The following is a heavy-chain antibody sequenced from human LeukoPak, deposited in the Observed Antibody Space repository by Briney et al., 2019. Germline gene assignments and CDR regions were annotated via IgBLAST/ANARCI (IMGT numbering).Heavy chain of an antibody. CDR1: GGTFSCYA. CDR2: IIPIFGTA. V-gene: IGHV1-69*05. D-gene: IGHD3-16*02. Sequence: SVKVSCKASGGTFSCYAISWVRQAPGQGLEWMGGIIPIFGTANYAQKFQGRVTITTDESTSTAYMELSSLRSEDTAVYYCSIMITFGGVIVPSYFDYWGQGTLVTVSS. J-gene: IGHJ4*02. CDR3: SIMITFGGVIVPSYFDY.